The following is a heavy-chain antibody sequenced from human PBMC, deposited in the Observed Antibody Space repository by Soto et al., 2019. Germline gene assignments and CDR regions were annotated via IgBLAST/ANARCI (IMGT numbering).Heavy chain of an antibody. CDR3: ARDSGSYRYNWFDP. V-gene: IGHV1-3*01. D-gene: IGHD1-26*01. J-gene: IGHJ5*02. CDR2: INAGNGNT. CDR1: GYTFTSYA. Sequence: ASVKVSCKASGYTFTSYAMHWVRQAPGQRLEWMGWINAGNGNTKYSQKFQGRVTITRDTSASTAYMELSSLRSEDTAVYYCARDSGSYRYNWFDPWGQGTLVTVSS.